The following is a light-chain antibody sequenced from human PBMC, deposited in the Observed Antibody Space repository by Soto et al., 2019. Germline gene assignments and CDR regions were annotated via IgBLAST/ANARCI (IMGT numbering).Light chain of an antibody. CDR3: SSYTSSSPCV. Sequence: QYALTQPASVSASPGQSISISCTGTSSDVGSYKYVSWYQQHPGEAPKLMIYEVSNRPSGVSNRFSGSKSGNTASLTISGLQAEDEADYYCSSYTSSSPCVFGTGTKLTVL. CDR1: SSDVGSYKY. J-gene: IGLJ1*01. CDR2: EVS. V-gene: IGLV2-14*01.